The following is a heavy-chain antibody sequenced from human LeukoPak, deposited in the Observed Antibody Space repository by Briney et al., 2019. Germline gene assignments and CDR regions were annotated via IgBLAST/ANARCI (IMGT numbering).Heavy chain of an antibody. CDR3: ARALAALRSPLDY. CDR1: GYSFTSYW. CDR2: IYPGDPDT. Sequence: GESLKISCKGSGYSFTSYWIGWVRQMPGKGLEWMGIIYPGDPDTRYSPSFQCQVTILADKSISTAYLQWSSLKASDTAMYYCARALAALRSPLDYWGQGTLVTVSS. J-gene: IGHJ4*02. V-gene: IGHV5-51*01.